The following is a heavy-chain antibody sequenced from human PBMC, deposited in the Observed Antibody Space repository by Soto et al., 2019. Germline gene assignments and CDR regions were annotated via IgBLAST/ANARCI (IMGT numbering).Heavy chain of an antibody. Sequence: SETLSLTCTVSGGSISSSSYYWGWIRQPPGKGLEWIGSIYYSGSTYYNPSLKSRVTISVDTSKNQFSLKLSSVTAADTAVYYCARITANRYYDYIWGSYVFQHWGQGTLVTVSS. J-gene: IGHJ1*01. D-gene: IGHD3-16*01. CDR2: IYYSGST. V-gene: IGHV4-39*01. CDR1: GGSISSSSYY. CDR3: ARITANRYYDYIWGSYVFQH.